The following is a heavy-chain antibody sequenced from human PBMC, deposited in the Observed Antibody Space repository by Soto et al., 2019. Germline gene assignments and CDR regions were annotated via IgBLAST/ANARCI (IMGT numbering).Heavy chain of an antibody. V-gene: IGHV3-30*18. CDR2: ISYDGSNK. D-gene: IGHD3-3*01. Sequence: QVQLVESGGGVVQPGRSLRLSCAASGFTFSSYGMHWVRQASGKGLEWVAVISYDGSNKYYADSVKGRFTISRDNSKNTLYLQMNSLRAEDTAVYYCAKDADFWSGYLDYWGQGTLVTVSS. CDR3: AKDADFWSGYLDY. CDR1: GFTFSSYG. J-gene: IGHJ4*02.